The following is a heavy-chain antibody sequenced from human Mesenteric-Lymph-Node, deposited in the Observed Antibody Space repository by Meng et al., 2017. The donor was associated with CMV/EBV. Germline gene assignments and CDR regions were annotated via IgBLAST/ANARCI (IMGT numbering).Heavy chain of an antibody. CDR2: INHSGST. D-gene: IGHD3-16*01. Sequence: SETLSLTCAVYGGSFSGYYWSWIRQPPGKGLEWIGEINHSGSTNYNPSLKSRVTISVDTSKNQFPLKLSSVTAADTAVYYCGRHTLKVGVDHWGQGTLVTVSS. V-gene: IGHV4-34*01. CDR3: GRHTLKVGVDH. J-gene: IGHJ4*02. CDR1: GGSFSGYY.